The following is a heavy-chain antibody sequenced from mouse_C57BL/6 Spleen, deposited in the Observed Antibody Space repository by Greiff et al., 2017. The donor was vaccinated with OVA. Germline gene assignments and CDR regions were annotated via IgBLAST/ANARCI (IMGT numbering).Heavy chain of an antibody. CDR1: GYTFTDHS. CDR2: IYPRDGST. CDR3: ARGSDYYAMDY. J-gene: IGHJ4*01. Sequence: VQLQQSDAELVKPGASVKISCKVSGYTFTDHSIHWMKQRPEQGLEWIGYIYPRDGSTKYNEKFKGKATLTAAKSSSTAYMQLNSLTSEDAAVYFCARGSDYYAMDYWGQGTSGTVSS. V-gene: IGHV1-78*01.